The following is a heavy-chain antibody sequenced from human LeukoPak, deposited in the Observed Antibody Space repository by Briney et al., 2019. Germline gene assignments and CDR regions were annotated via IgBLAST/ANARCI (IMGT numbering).Heavy chain of an antibody. CDR1: GFTFSSYS. CDR2: INSSSSYI. J-gene: IGHJ5*02. CDR3: ATFDSTYYYDSSGYYYKFNWFDP. V-gene: IGHV3-21*01. D-gene: IGHD3-22*01. Sequence: PGGSLRLSCAASGFTFSSYSMNWVRQAPGKGLEWVSSINSSSSYIYYADSVKGRFTISRDNAKNSLYLQMNSLRAEDTAVYYCATFDSTYYYDSSGYYYKFNWFDPWGQGTLVTVSS.